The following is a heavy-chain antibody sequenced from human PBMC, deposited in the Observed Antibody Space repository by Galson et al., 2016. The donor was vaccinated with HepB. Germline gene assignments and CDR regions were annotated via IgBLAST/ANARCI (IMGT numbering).Heavy chain of an antibody. V-gene: IGHV3-7*01. CDR1: GFTFGRYW. CDR2: INPDGSER. Sequence: SLRLSCAASGFTFGRYWTTWVRQIPGKGLEWVANINPDGSERNYVDSVKGRFTISRDNAKNSIYLQMNSLRGEDTAVYYCVREAWTPTGGDYNFWSTYHGLDVWGQGTTVTVSS. D-gene: IGHD3-3*01. CDR3: VREAWTPTGGDYNFWSTYHGLDV. J-gene: IGHJ6*02.